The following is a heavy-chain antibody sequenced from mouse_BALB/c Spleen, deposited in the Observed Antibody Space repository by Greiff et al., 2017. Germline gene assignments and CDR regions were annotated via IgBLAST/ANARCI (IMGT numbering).Heavy chain of an antibody. D-gene: IGHD2-14*01. CDR1: GYSITSGYY. CDR2: ISYDGSN. CDR3: ARTYRYYYAMDY. V-gene: IGHV3-6*02. J-gene: IGHJ4*01. Sequence: VQLKESGPGLVKPSQSLSLTCSVTGYSITSGYYWNWIRQFPGNKLEWMGYISYDGSNNYNPSLKNRISITRDTSKNQFFLKLNSVTTEDTATYYCARTYRYYYAMDYWGQGTSVTVSS.